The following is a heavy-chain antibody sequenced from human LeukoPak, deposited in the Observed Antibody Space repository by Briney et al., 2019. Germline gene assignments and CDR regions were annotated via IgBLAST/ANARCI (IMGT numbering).Heavy chain of an antibody. Sequence: GGSLRLSCAASGFTFSSYEMNWVRQAPGKGLEWISYIGTSGSTIYYADSVKGRFTISRDNAKNSLYLQMNSLRAEDTAVYYCARTNLVTAMFDYWGQGTLVTVSS. CDR2: IGTSGSTI. J-gene: IGHJ4*02. CDR1: GFTFSSYE. CDR3: ARTNLVTAMFDY. D-gene: IGHD2-21*02. V-gene: IGHV3-48*03.